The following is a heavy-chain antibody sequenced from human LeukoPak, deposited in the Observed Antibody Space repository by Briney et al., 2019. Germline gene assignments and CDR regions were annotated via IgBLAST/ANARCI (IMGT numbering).Heavy chain of an antibody. CDR2: IYYSGST. J-gene: IGHJ5*02. CDR1: GGSISSGGYS. CDR3: ARVSPGTYGSGSSPGEFDP. D-gene: IGHD3-10*01. V-gene: IGHV4-30-2*03. Sequence: PSQTLSLTCTVSGGSISSGGYSWSWIRQPPGKGLEWIGSIYYSGSTYYNPSLKSRVTISVDTSKNQFSLKLSSVTAADTAVYYCARVSPGTYGSGSSPGEFDPWGQGTLVTVSS.